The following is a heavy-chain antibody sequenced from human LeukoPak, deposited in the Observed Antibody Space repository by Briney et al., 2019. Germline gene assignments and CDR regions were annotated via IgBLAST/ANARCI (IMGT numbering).Heavy chain of an antibody. V-gene: IGHV3-49*04. CDR3: TRAPEQWLGRLDY. Sequence: GGSLRLSCTASGFTFGDYAMSWVRQAPGKGLEWVGFIRSKAYGGTTEYAASVKGRFTISRDDSKSIAYLQMNSLKTEDTAVYYCTRAPEQWLGRLDYWGQGTLVTVSS. D-gene: IGHD6-19*01. CDR2: IRSKAYGGTT. CDR1: GFTFGDYA. J-gene: IGHJ4*02.